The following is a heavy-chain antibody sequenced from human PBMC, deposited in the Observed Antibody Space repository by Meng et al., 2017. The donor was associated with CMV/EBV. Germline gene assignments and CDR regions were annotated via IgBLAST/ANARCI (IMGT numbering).Heavy chain of an antibody. CDR1: GFSFRSHF. D-gene: IGHD3-22*01. V-gene: IGHV3-72*01. CDR3: VRRQEGSGYLADDY. J-gene: IGHJ4*02. CDR2: SRDRANSYST. Sequence: SGFSFRSHFMDWGRQAPGKGLGWVARSRDRANSYSTEYVASVKGRFTISRDGSKSSLYLQMNSLKIEDTAVYYCVRRQEGSGYLADDYWGQGTLVTVSS.